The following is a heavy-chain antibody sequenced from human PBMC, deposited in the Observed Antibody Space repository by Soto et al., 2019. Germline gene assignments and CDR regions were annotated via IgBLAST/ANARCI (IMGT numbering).Heavy chain of an antibody. CDR3: ARGEHVSGSAISFDY. CDR2: INPNSGGT. D-gene: IGHD1-26*01. V-gene: IGHV1-2*04. J-gene: IGHJ4*02. Sequence: GASVKVSCKASGYTFTGYYMHWVRQAPGQGLEWMGWINPNSGGTNYAQKFQGWVTMTRDTSISTAYMELSRLRSDDTAVYYCARGEHVSGSAISFDYWGQGTLVTVSS. CDR1: GYTFTGYY.